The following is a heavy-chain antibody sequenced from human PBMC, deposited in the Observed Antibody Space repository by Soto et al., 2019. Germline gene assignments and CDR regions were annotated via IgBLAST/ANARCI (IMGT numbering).Heavy chain of an antibody. CDR2: IWYDGTNK. V-gene: IGHV3-33*01. CDR1: GFTFNSSG. D-gene: IGHD6-6*01. J-gene: IGHJ6*03. CDR3: AGAEPSDASLAARYYYSYYTDV. Sequence: QVQLVESGGGVVQPGRSLRLSCATSGFTFNSSGMHWVRQAPGKGLEWLAVIWYDGTNKYYADSVKGRFTISRDNANNTLYLQMNSLRVDDTAVYYCAGAEPSDASLAARYYYSYYTDVWGKGTTVIVSS.